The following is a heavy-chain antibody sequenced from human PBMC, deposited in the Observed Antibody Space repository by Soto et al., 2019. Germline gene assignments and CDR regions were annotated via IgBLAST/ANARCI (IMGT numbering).Heavy chain of an antibody. D-gene: IGHD6-19*01. CDR2: INPNSGGT. CDR3: ARDHGRSSGWLDFDY. J-gene: IGHJ4*02. CDR1: GYTFTGYY. V-gene: IGHV1-2*02. Sequence: ASVKVSCKASGYTFTGYYMHWVRQAPGQGLEWVGWINPNSGGTNYADSVKGRFTISRDNSKNTLYLQMNSLRAEDTAVYYCARDHGRSSGWLDFDYWGQGTLVTVSS.